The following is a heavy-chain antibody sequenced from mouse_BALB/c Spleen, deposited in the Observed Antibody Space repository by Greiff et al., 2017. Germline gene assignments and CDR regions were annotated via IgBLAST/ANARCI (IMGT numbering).Heavy chain of an antibody. CDR3: ARQDYGYDH. CDR1: GFTFSSYG. CDR2: ISSGGSYT. Sequence: EVQGVESGGDLVKPGGSLKLSCAASGFTFSSYGMSWVRQTPDKRLEWVATISSGGSYTYYPDSVKGRFTISKDNAKNTLYLQMSSLKSEDTAMYYCARQDYGYDHWGQGTTLTVSS. D-gene: IGHD2-2*01. J-gene: IGHJ2*01. V-gene: IGHV5-6*01.